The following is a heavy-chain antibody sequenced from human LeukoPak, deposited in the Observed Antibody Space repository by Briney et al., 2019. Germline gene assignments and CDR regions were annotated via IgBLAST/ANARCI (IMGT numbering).Heavy chain of an antibody. Sequence: ASVKVSCKTSVYTFTGYYIHWVRQATGQGLEWMVWMNPNSGNTGYAQKFQGRVTMTRNTSISTAYMELSSLRSEDTAVYYCARAATIPYNWFDPWGQGTLVTVSS. CDR1: VYTFTGYY. CDR3: ARAATIPYNWFDP. CDR2: MNPNSGNT. V-gene: IGHV1-8*02. D-gene: IGHD5-12*01. J-gene: IGHJ5*02.